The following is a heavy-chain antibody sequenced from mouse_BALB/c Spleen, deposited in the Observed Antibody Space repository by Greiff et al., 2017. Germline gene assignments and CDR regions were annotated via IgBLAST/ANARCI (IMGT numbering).Heavy chain of an antibody. Sequence: QVQLQQPGAELVKPGASVKLSCKASGYTFTSYYMYWVKQRPGQGLEWIGGINPSNGGTNFNEKFKSKATLTVDKSSSTAYMQLRSLTSEDSAVYYCTGITTWFAYWGQGTLVTVSA. CDR2: INPSNGGT. CDR1: GYTFTSYY. D-gene: IGHD2-4*01. V-gene: IGHV1S81*02. J-gene: IGHJ3*01. CDR3: TGITTWFAY.